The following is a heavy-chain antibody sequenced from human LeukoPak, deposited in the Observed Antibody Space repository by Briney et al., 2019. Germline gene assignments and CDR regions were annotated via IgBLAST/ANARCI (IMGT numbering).Heavy chain of an antibody. V-gene: IGHV4-39*07. CDR2: IYYSGST. CDR3: ARDSGSSGWYDY. Sequence: PSETLSLTCTVSGGSISSYYWGWIRQPPGKGLEWIGSIYYSGSTYYNPSLKSRVTISVDTSENQFSLKLSSVTAADTAVYYCARDSGSSGWYDYWGQGTLVTVSS. J-gene: IGHJ4*02. CDR1: GGSISSYY. D-gene: IGHD6-19*01.